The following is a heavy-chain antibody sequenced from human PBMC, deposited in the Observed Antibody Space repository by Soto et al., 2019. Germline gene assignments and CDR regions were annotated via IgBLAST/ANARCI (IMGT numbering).Heavy chain of an antibody. V-gene: IGHV1-18*01. CDR1: GYTFTSYG. CDR2: ISAYNGNT. D-gene: IGHD3-10*01. Sequence: QVQLVQSGAEVKKPGASVKVSCKASGYTFTSYGISWVRQAPGQGLEWMGWISAYNGNTNYAQKLQGRVTMTTDTPTSTAYMELRSLRSDDTAVYYCARGVGLYYYGSGSYQDYYFDYWGQGTLVTVSS. CDR3: ARGVGLYYYGSGSYQDYYFDY. J-gene: IGHJ4*02.